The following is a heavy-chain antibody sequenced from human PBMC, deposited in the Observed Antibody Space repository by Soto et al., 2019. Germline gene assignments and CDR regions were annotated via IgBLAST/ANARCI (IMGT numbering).Heavy chain of an antibody. CDR3: ARESVALLRFLEPPAFDI. D-gene: IGHD3-3*01. Sequence: QVQLVESGGGVVQPGRSLRLSCAASGFTFSSYGMHWVRQAPGKGLEWVAVIWYDGSNKYYADSVKGRFTISRDNSKNTLYLQMNSLRAEDTAVYYCARESVALLRFLEPPAFDIWGQGTMVTVSS. CDR2: IWYDGSNK. J-gene: IGHJ3*02. CDR1: GFTFSSYG. V-gene: IGHV3-33*01.